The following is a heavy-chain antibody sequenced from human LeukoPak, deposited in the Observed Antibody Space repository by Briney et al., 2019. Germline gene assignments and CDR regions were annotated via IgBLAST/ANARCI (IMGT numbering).Heavy chain of an antibody. CDR2: ISGSGGST. V-gene: IGHV3-23*01. CDR3: AKEKPPHYYGSVGYYFDY. CDR1: GFTFSSYA. J-gene: IGHJ4*02. Sequence: RSGGSLRLSCAASGFTFSSYAMSWVRQAPGKGLEWVSAISGSGGSTYYADSVKGRFTISRDNSKNTLYLQMNSLRAEDTAVYYCAKEKPPHYYGSVGYYFDYWGQGTLVTVSS. D-gene: IGHD3-10*01.